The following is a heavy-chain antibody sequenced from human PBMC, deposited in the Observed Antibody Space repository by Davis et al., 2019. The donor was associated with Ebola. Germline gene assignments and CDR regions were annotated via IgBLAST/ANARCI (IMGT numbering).Heavy chain of an antibody. D-gene: IGHD6-19*01. CDR2: INPNSGGT. J-gene: IGHJ4*02. V-gene: IGHV1-2*02. Sequence: ASVKVSCKASGYSFSDYSIFWVRQAPGQGLEWMGWINPNSGGTRYARKFQGRVTMTSDTSITTAYMDLTGLRSDDTAVYYCAREAPSGYSSGWYDYWGQGTLVTVSS. CDR1: GYSFSDYS. CDR3: AREAPSGYSSGWYDY.